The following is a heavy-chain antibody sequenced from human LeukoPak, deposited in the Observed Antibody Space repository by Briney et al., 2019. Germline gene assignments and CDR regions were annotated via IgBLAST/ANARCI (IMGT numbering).Heavy chain of an antibody. V-gene: IGHV1-18*01. CDR3: ARGHLLGGSYSGYAFDI. Sequence: ASVKVSCKASGSTFTIYGIRWVRQAPGQGLEWMGWISAYNGNTNYAQKLQGRVTMTTDTSTSTAYMELRSLRSDDTDVYYCARGHLLGGSYSGYAFDIWGQGTMVTVSS. CDR2: ISAYNGNT. J-gene: IGHJ3*02. CDR1: GSTFTIYG. D-gene: IGHD1-26*01.